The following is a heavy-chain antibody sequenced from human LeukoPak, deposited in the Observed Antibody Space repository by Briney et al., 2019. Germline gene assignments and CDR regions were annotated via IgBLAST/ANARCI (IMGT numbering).Heavy chain of an antibody. Sequence: GGSLRLYCAASGFTFSSYTMNWDRQAPGHGLMGVSYISTTSTIYYADSVKGRFTISRDNAKKSLYLQMNSLRAEDTAVYYCARDDVGYFDYWGQGILVTVSS. CDR1: GFTFSSYT. CDR3: ARDDVGYFDY. D-gene: IGHD1-26*01. V-gene: IGHV3-48*01. CDR2: ISTTSTI. J-gene: IGHJ4*02.